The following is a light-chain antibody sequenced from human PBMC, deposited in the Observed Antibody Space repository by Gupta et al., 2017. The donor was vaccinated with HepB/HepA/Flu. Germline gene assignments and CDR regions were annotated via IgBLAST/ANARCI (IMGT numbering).Light chain of an antibody. CDR1: QSISSW. CDR2: QAS. V-gene: IGKV1-5*03. CDR3: LKDNSFPSI. J-gene: IGKJ2*02. Sequence: DIQMTQSPSTLSASVGDRVTITCRASQSISSWVAWYQQKPGKAPQLLIYQASTLESGVPSRFSGSESGTEFTLSISSLQPDDFATYYCLKDNSFPSIFGQGTKVEIK.